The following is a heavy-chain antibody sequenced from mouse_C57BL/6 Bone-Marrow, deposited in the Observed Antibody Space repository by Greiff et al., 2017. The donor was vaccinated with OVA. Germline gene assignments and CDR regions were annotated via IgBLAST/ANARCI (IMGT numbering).Heavy chain of an antibody. D-gene: IGHD1-1*01. CDR3: AKLNYYGSLDY. Sequence: VQGVESGPGLVQPSQSLSITCTVSGFSLTSYGVHWVRQSPGKGLEWLGVIWRGGSPDNNAAFMSRLSITKDNSKSQVFFKMNSLQADDTAIYYCAKLNYYGSLDYWGQGTTLTVSS. CDR1: GFSLTSYG. V-gene: IGHV2-5*01. CDR2: IWRGGSP. J-gene: IGHJ2*01.